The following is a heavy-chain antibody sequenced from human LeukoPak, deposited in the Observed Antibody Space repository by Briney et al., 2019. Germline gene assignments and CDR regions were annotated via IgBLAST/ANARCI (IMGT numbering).Heavy chain of an antibody. D-gene: IGHD3-22*01. Sequence: TGGSLRLSCAASGFTFSSYSMDWVRQAPGKGLEWVSSISSSSSYIYYADSVKGRFTISRDNAKNSLYLQMNSLRAEDTAVYYCARGAYYYDSSGYPPGGYWGQGTLVTVSS. V-gene: IGHV3-21*01. J-gene: IGHJ4*02. CDR2: ISSSSSYI. CDR3: ARGAYYYDSSGYPPGGY. CDR1: GFTFSSYS.